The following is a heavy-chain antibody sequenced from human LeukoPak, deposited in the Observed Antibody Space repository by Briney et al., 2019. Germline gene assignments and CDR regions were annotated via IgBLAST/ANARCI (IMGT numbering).Heavy chain of an antibody. CDR3: AKTKVRGVSGGHDYFDY. Sequence: GRSLRLSCAASGFTFGSYAMHWVRQAPGKGLEWVAVISYDGSNKYYADSVKGRFTISRDNSKNTLYLQMNSLRAEDTAVYYCAKTKVRGVSGGHDYFDYWGQGTLVTVSS. CDR1: GFTFGSYA. V-gene: IGHV3-30*04. CDR2: ISYDGSNK. D-gene: IGHD3-10*01. J-gene: IGHJ4*02.